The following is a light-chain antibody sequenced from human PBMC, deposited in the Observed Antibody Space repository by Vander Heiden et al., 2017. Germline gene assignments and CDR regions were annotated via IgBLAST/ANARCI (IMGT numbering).Light chain of an antibody. Sequence: IVLTQPPRTLSLSPGERATLPCRASQTVSSSSLAWYLQKPGQAPRLLIYGASNRATGISDRFSGGGSGTDFTLTISRLKPEEFAVYYCQQNDRSSRWTFGQGTKLEIK. CDR1: QTVSSSS. CDR2: GAS. CDR3: QQNDRSSRWT. J-gene: IGKJ1*01. V-gene: IGKV3-20*01.